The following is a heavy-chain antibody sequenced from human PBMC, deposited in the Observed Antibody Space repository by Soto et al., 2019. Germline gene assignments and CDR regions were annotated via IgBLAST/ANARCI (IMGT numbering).Heavy chain of an antibody. CDR2: IKQDGSEK. J-gene: IGHJ6*02. D-gene: IGHD2-15*01. CDR3: ARGGGLGYCSGGSCYFNYYYYGMDV. Sequence: GGSLRLSCAASGLTFSSYWMSWVRQAPGKGLKRVANIKQDGSEKYYVDSVKGRFTITRANAKNLLYLQMNSLRAEDTAVYYCARGGGLGYCSGGSCYFNYYYYGMDVWGQGTTVTVSS. V-gene: IGHV3-7*01. CDR1: GLTFSSYW.